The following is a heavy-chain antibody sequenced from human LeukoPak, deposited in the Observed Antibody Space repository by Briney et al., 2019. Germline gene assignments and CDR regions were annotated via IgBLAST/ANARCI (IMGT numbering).Heavy chain of an antibody. CDR3: ARTSSGWAPPQPAWYFDL. CDR1: GFTVSSNY. Sequence: GGSLRLSCAASGFTVSSNYMNWVRQAPGKGLEWVSLIYSGSSTNYADSVKGRFTISRDNSKNTLYLQMNSLRAEDTAVYYCARTSSGWAPPQPAWYFDLWGRGTLVTVSS. J-gene: IGHJ2*01. V-gene: IGHV3-53*01. D-gene: IGHD6-19*01. CDR2: IYSGSST.